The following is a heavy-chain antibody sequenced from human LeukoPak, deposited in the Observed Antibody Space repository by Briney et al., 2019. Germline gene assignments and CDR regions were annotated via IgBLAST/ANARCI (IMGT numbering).Heavy chain of an antibody. CDR2: ISGSGGST. Sequence: GGSLRLSCAASGFTFSDYYMSWVRQAPGKGLEWVSAISGSGGSTYYADSVKGRFTISRDNSKNTLYLQMNSLRAEDTAVYYCAKDGYSSGWYEVYWGQGTLVTVSS. D-gene: IGHD6-19*01. J-gene: IGHJ4*02. CDR1: GFTFSDYY. CDR3: AKDGYSSGWYEVY. V-gene: IGHV3-23*01.